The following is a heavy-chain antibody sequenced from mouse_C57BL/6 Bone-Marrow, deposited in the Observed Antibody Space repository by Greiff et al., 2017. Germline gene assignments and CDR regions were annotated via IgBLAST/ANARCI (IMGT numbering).Heavy chain of an antibody. CDR3: ASLTGTWYYFDY. CDR2: ISGGGGNT. J-gene: IGHJ2*01. V-gene: IGHV5-9*01. CDR1: GFTFSSYT. Sequence: EVKLVESGGGLVKPGGSLKLSCAASGFTFSSYTMSWVRQTPEKRLEWVATISGGGGNTYYPDSVKGRFTISRDNAKNTLYLQMSSLRSEDTALYYCASLTGTWYYFDYWGQGTTLTVSS. D-gene: IGHD4-1*01.